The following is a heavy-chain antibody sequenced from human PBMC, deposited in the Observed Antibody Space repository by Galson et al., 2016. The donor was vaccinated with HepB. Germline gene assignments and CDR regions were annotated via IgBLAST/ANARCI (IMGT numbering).Heavy chain of an antibody. J-gene: IGHJ4*02. CDR2: INHSGST. CDR1: GGSISTGGYH. D-gene: IGHD3-16*01. V-gene: IGHV4-31*03. CDR3: ARFGFEGACATDS. Sequence: CTVPGGSISTGGYHWTWIRQHPGKGLEWLGEINHSGSTKYNPSLKSRVSMSIDTSKKHLSLMLNSVTAADTAVYYCARFGFEGACATDSWGQGNLVTVSS.